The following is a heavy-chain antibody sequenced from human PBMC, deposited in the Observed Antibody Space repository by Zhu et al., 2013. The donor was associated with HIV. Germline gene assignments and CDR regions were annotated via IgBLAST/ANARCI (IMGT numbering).Heavy chain of an antibody. J-gene: IGHJ4*02. D-gene: IGHD3-22*01. CDR3: AREGLDYYDSSGYPFDY. CDR2: IIPIFGTA. V-gene: IGHV1-69*01. Sequence: QVQLVQSGAEVKKPGSSVKVSCKASGGTFSSYAISWVRQAPGQGLEWMGGIIPIFGTANYAQKFQGRVTITADESTSTAYMELSSLRSEDTAVYYCAREGLDYYDSSGYPFDYWAREPWSPSPQ. CDR1: GGTFSSYA.